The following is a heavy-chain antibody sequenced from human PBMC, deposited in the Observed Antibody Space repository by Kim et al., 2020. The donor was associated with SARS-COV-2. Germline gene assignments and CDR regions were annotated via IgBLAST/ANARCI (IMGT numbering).Heavy chain of an antibody. J-gene: IGHJ6*02. CDR1: GFTFSSYG. Sequence: GGYLRLSCAASGFTFSSYGMHWVRKAPGKGLEWVAVKWHDGSNKYYEDYVKGRLNNSRDKSKNTLYLQKNSLRAEDTAVYYVARECQVGDTSYGMEDWG. CDR2: KWHDGSNK. CDR3: ARECQVGDTSYGMED. D-gene: IGHD1-26*01. V-gene: IGHV3-33*01.